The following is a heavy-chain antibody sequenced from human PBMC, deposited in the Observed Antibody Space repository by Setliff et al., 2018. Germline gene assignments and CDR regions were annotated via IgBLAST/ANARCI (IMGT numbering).Heavy chain of an antibody. CDR2: INWNGGST. CDR3: ARVLAVAFSFDY. V-gene: IGHV3-20*04. Sequence: PGGSLRLSCAASGFTFSSYAITWVRQAPGKGLEWVPGINWNGGSTGYADSVKGRFTISRDYAKNSLYLQMNSLRAEDTALYYCARVLAVAFSFDYWGQGTLVTSPQ. CDR1: GFTFSSYA. J-gene: IGHJ4*02. D-gene: IGHD6-19*01.